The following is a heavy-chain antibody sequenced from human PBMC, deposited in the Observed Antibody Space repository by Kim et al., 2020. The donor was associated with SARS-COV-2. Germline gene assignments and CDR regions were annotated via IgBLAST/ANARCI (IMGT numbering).Heavy chain of an antibody. CDR3: ATGELQYYFDY. Sequence: GGSLRLSCAASGFTFSSYWMHWVRKAPGKGLVWVSRINSDGSSTSYADSVKGRFTISRDNAKNTLYLQMNSLRAEDTAVYYCATGELQYYFDYWGQGTLVTVSS. J-gene: IGHJ4*02. V-gene: IGHV3-74*01. CDR1: GFTFSSYW. D-gene: IGHD1-26*01. CDR2: INSDGSST.